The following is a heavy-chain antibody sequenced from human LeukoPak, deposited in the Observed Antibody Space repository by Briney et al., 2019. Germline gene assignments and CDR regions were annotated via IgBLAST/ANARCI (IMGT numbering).Heavy chain of an antibody. Sequence: PGXXLRLSCAASGFTFDDYGMSWVRHAQGKGMEWVSGINWNGGSRVYADSVKGRLTISRDNAKKSLYLQMNSLRAEDTALYYCARDPPLTPGLNAFDIWGQGTMVTVSS. CDR1: GFTFDDYG. CDR3: ARDPPLTPGLNAFDI. J-gene: IGHJ3*02. CDR2: INWNGGSR. V-gene: IGHV3-20*04. D-gene: IGHD1-14*01.